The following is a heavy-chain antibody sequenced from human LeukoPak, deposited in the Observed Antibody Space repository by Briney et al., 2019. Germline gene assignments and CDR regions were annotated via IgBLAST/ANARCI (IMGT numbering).Heavy chain of an antibody. CDR2: IYYSGNT. CDR1: GGSLSSYY. J-gene: IGHJ5*02. V-gene: IGHV4-59*01. CDR3: ARHTTSWPYSWFDP. D-gene: IGHD2-2*01. Sequence: PSETLSLTCTVSGGSLSSYYWSWIRQPPEKGLEWIGNIYYSGNTYYNPSLKSRVTISLDTSKNQFSLKLTSVTAADTAMYYCARHTTSWPYSWFDPWGQGTLVTVSS.